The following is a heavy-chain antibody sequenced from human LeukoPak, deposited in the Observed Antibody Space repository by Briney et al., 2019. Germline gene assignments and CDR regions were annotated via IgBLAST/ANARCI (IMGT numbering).Heavy chain of an antibody. CDR3: ARVRAVAGTPPDY. D-gene: IGHD6-19*01. CDR2: IHYSGST. J-gene: IGHJ4*02. Sequence: SETLSLTCSVSGYSISSGYYWGWIRPPPGKGLEWIGSIHYSGSTYYNPSLKSRVTISVDTSKNQFSLKMRSVTASDTAVYYCARVRAVAGTPPDYWGQGTLVTVSS. CDR1: GYSISSGYY. V-gene: IGHV4-38-2*02.